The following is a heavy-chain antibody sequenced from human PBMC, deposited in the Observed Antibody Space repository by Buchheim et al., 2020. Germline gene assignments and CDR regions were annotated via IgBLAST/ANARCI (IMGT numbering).Heavy chain of an antibody. CDR2: ISSDGRNI. Sequence: EVQLVESGGGLLQPGGSLRLSCVASGFTLNSYWMYWVRQAPGKGLVCVSRISSDGRNIYYADSVKGRFTISRDDAKNTLYLPMNHLTAADTAGYYWARDEGSWAYVRGLDSWGQGAL. J-gene: IGHJ4*02. V-gene: IGHV3-74*01. CDR3: ARDEGSWAYVRGLDS. D-gene: IGHD3-10*02. CDR1: GFTLNSYW.